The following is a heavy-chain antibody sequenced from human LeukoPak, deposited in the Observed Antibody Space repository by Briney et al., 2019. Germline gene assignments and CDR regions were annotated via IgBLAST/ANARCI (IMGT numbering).Heavy chain of an antibody. J-gene: IGHJ1*01. CDR3: ASLVGATPYFQH. V-gene: IGHV4-34*01. Sequence: SETLSLTCAVYGGSFSGYYWSWIRQPPGKGLEWIGEINHSGSTNYNPSLKSRVTISVDKSKNQFSLKLSSVTAADTAVYYCASLVGATPYFQHWGQGTLVTVSS. CDR1: GGSFSGYY. D-gene: IGHD1-26*01. CDR2: INHSGST.